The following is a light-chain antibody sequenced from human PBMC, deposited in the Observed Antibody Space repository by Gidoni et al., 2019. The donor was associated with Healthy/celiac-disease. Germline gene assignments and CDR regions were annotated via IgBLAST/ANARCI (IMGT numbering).Light chain of an antibody. Sequence: LVILQSPATLSVSPGERATLSCRASQSVSSNLTWYQQKPGQAPRLLIYGASTRATGIPARFSGSGSGTEFTLTISSLQSEDFAIYYCQQYNNWPLTFGGGTKVEIK. J-gene: IGKJ4*01. CDR3: QQYNNWPLT. V-gene: IGKV3-15*01. CDR1: QSVSSN. CDR2: GAS.